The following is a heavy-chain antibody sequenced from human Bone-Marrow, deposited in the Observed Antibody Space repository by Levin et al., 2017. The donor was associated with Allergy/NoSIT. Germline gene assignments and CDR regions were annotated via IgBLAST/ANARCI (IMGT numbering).Heavy chain of an antibody. CDR2: IIPIFGTA. CDR3: ARAFSPPSYSSSFAFDI. CDR1: GGTFSSYA. Sequence: SVKVSCKASGGTFSSYAISWVRQAPGQGLEWMGGIIPIFGTANYAQKFQGRVTITADESTSTAYMELSSLRSEDTAVYYCARAFSPPSYSSSFAFDIWGQGTMVTVSS. V-gene: IGHV1-69*13. D-gene: IGHD6-13*01. J-gene: IGHJ3*02.